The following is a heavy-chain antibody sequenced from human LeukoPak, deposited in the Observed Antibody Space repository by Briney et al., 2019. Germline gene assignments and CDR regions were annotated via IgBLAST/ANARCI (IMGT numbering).Heavy chain of an antibody. CDR1: GFTVSSNY. Sequence: GGSPRLSCAASGFTVSSNYMSWVRQAPGKGLEWVSVIYSGGSTYYADSVKGRFTISRDNSKNTLYLQMNSLRAEDTAVYYCARERSSSGYRFDYWGQGTLVTVSS. D-gene: IGHD3-22*01. CDR2: IYSGGST. CDR3: ARERSSSGYRFDY. V-gene: IGHV3-66*01. J-gene: IGHJ4*02.